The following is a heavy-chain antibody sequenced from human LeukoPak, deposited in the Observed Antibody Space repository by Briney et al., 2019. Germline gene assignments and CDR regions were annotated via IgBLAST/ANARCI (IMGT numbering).Heavy chain of an antibody. CDR2: IKSDGTIT. D-gene: IGHD3-9*01. Sequence: PGGSLRLSCADSGFTFCSHWMYWVRQAPGKGLVWVSRIKSDGTITSYADSVKGRFTISRDNAKNTLYLQMNSLRADDTGVYYCARVDPTLEYWGQEALASVSS. CDR3: ARVDPTLEY. CDR1: GFTFCSHW. J-gene: IGHJ4*02. V-gene: IGHV3-74*01.